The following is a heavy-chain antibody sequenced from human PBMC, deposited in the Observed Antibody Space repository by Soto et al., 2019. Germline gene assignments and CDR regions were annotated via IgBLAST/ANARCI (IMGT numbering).Heavy chain of an antibody. CDR2: IYPGDSDT. D-gene: IGHD3-10*01. CDR3: AGGGVRGVITRTRDYYGMDV. CDR1: XYSFTSYW. V-gene: IGHV5-51*01. J-gene: IGHJ6*02. Sequence: PGESLNISCKGSXYSFTSYWIGWVRQMPGKGLECMGIIYPGDSDTRYSPSFQGQVTISADKSISTAYLQWSSLKASDTAMYYCAGGGVRGVITRTRDYYGMDVWGQGTTVTVSS.